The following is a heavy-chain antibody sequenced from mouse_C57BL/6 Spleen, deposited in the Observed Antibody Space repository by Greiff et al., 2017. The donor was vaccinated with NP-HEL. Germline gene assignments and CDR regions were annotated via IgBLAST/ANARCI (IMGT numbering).Heavy chain of an antibody. CDR3: ARNGNYYGSSYYFDY. J-gene: IGHJ2*01. CDR2: IWSGGST. CDR1: GFSLTSYG. Sequence: QVQLQQSGPGLVQPSQSLPITCTVSGFSLTSYGVHWVRQSPGKGLEWLGVIWSGGSTDYNAAFISRLSISKDNSKSQVFFKMNSLQADDTAIYYCARNGNYYGSSYYFDYWGQGTTLTVSS. D-gene: IGHD1-1*01. V-gene: IGHV2-2*01.